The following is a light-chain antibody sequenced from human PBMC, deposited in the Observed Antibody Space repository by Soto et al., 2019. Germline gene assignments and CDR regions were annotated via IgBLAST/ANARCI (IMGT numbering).Light chain of an antibody. Sequence: QSVLTQPRSVSGSPGQSVTISCTGTSTDVGGYNYVSWYQQHPGKVPKLMLYDVSKRPSGVPDRYYGSKSGNTASLTIYGLQAEDEGDYYCCTYAGSDNLYDFASGNKVTVL. CDR1: STDVGGYNY. CDR3: CTYAGSDNLYD. CDR2: DVS. V-gene: IGLV2-11*01. J-gene: IGLJ1*01.